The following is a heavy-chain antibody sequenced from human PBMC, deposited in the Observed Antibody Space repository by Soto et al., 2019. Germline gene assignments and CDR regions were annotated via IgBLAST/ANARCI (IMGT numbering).Heavy chain of an antibody. CDR2: IIPIFGTA. CDR1: GGTFSSYA. D-gene: IGHD2-15*01. J-gene: IGHJ5*02. V-gene: IGHV1-69*13. Sequence: SVKVSCKASGGTFSSYAISWVRQAPGQGLEWMGGIIPIFGTANYAQKFQGRVTITADESTSTAYMELSSLRSEDTAVYYCARGAKIERCFDPWGQGTLVTVSS. CDR3: ARGAKIERCFDP.